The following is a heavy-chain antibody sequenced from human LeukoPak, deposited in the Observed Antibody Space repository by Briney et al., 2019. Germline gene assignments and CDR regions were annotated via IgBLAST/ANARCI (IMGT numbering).Heavy chain of an antibody. D-gene: IGHD4-17*01. J-gene: IGHJ4*02. CDR1: GGSISSGGYS. CDR3: AREDLRDYYFDY. CDR2: IYHSGST. V-gene: IGHV4-30-2*01. Sequence: SQTLSLTCAVSGGSISSGGYSWSWIRQPPGKGLEWIGYIYHSGSTYYNPSLKSRVTISVDRSKNQFSLKLSSVTAADTAVYYCAREDLRDYYFDYWGQETLVTVSS.